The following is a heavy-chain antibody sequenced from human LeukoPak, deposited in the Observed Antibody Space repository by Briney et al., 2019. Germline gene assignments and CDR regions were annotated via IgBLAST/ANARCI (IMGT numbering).Heavy chain of an antibody. J-gene: IGHJ4*02. CDR2: IRISGETS. CDR3: TRYGDSANKVDL. V-gene: IGHV3-11*01. D-gene: IGHD3-9*01. Sequence: GGPLSLSCGASGFPFSCHYMICIREAPGKGLEWLSHIRISGETSDTPDSVKGRCTISRDNGKPTLYLQMNSLRVEDTAVYYCTRYGDSANKVDLGGQGTLVTVSS. CDR1: GFPFSCHY.